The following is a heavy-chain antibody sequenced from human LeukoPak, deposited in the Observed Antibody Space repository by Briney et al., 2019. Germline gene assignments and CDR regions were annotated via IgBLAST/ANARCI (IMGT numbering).Heavy chain of an antibody. CDR1: GFTFSSYG. V-gene: IGHV3-30*18. CDR3: AKTGLIVVVVGVLDY. J-gene: IGHJ4*02. CDR2: ISYDGSNK. Sequence: PGGSLRLSCAASGFTFSSYGMHWVRQAPGKGLEWEAVISYDGSNKYYADSVKGRFTISRDNSKNTLYLQMNSLRAEDTAVYYCAKTGLIVVVVGVLDYWGQGTLVTVSS. D-gene: IGHD2-15*01.